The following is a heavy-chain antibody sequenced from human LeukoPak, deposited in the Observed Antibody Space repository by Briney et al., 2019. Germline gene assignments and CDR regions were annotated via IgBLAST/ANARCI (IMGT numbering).Heavy chain of an antibody. Sequence: SETLSLTCTVSGGSISSGDYYWSSIRQHQGKGLEWIGYIYYSGSTYYNPSLKSRVTISVDTSKNHFSLKLSSVTAADTAVYYCARLAAAVRAFDYWGQGTLVTVSS. V-gene: IGHV4-31*03. D-gene: IGHD6-13*01. CDR3: ARLAAAVRAFDY. CDR1: GGSISSGDYY. CDR2: IYYSGST. J-gene: IGHJ4*02.